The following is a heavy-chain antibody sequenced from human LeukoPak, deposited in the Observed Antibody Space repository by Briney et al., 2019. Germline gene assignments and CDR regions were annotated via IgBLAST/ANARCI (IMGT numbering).Heavy chain of an antibody. J-gene: IGHJ4*02. Sequence: SETLSLTCAVYGGSFSGYYWSWIRQPPGKGLEWIWEINHSGSTNYNPSLKSRVTISVDTSKNQFSLKLSSVTAADTAVYYCATLYYGVDYWGQGTLVTVSS. D-gene: IGHD4-17*01. V-gene: IGHV4-34*01. CDR3: ATLYYGVDY. CDR2: INHSGST. CDR1: GGSFSGYY.